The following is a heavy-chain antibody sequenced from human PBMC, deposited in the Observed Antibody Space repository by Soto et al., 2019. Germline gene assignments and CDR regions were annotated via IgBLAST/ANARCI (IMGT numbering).Heavy chain of an antibody. D-gene: IGHD2-15*01. CDR1: GFTFSGYW. J-gene: IGHJ4*02. CDR2: IKQDGSEK. CDR3: ARKGYCSGGSCYYGCFDY. V-gene: IGHV3-7*01. Sequence: PGGSLRLSCAASGFTFSGYWMSWVRQAPGKGLEWVANIKQDGSEKYYVDSVKGRFTISRDNAKNSLYLQMNSLRAEDTAVYYCARKGYCSGGSCYYGCFDYWGQGTLVTVSS.